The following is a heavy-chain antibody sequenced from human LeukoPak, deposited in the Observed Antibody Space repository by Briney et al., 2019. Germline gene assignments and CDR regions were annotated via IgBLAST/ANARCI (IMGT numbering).Heavy chain of an antibody. CDR3: ATIGGYSSSWYDY. D-gene: IGHD6-13*01. CDR2: IESDGTST. V-gene: IGHV3-74*01. Sequence: PGGSLRLSCAASGFTFTTSWMHWFRQAPGKGLVWVSRIESDGTSTTYADSVKGRFTISRDNAKNTLYLQMNSLRVEDTAVYYCATIGGYSSSWYDYWGQGTLVTVSS. CDR1: GFTFTTSW. J-gene: IGHJ4*02.